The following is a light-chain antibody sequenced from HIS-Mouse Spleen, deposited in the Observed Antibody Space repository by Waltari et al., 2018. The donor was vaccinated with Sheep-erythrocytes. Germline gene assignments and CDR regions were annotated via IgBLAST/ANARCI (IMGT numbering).Light chain of an antibody. CDR1: QSISSA. CDR3: QQFNSYPHGYT. CDR2: DAS. V-gene: IGKV1-13*02. Sequence: AIQLTQSPSSLSASVGDRVTITCRASQSISSALAWYQQKPGKAPKLLIYDASSLESGVPSRFSGSGSETDFTLTISSLQPEDFATYYCQQFNSYPHGYTFGQGTKLEIK. J-gene: IGKJ2*01.